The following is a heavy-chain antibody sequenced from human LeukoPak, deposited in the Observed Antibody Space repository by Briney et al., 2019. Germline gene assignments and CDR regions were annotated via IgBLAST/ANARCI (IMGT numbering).Heavy chain of an antibody. V-gene: IGHV3-48*03. Sequence: GESLRLSCVVSGFTFSSYEMNWVRQAPGKGLEWVSYISSSGSTIYYADSVKGRFTISRDNAKNSLYLQMNSLRAEDTAVYYCARKGAVTAGYWGQGTLVTVSS. CDR2: ISSSGSTI. CDR1: GFTFSSYE. CDR3: ARKGAVTAGY. J-gene: IGHJ4*02. D-gene: IGHD4-11*01.